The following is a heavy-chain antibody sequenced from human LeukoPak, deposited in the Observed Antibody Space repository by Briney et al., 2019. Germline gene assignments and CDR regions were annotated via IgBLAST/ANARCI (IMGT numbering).Heavy chain of an antibody. J-gene: IGHJ3*02. CDR3: ARQRVPYDAFDI. V-gene: IGHV5-51*01. Sequence: GGSLKISFKGSGSRFTSYWIGWARRMPGKGREWMGIIYPGDSDTRSSPSFQGQVTTSADKSLSTAYLQWSSLKASDTAMYYCARQRVPYDAFDIWGQGTMVTVSS. CDR2: IYPGDSDT. CDR1: GSRFTSYW.